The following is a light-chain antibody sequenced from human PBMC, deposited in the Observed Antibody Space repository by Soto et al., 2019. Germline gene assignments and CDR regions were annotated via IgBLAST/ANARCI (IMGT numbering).Light chain of an antibody. CDR3: SSYTRSSTPDV. J-gene: IGLJ1*01. CDR1: STDFVSYNR. V-gene: IGLV2-18*02. CDR2: EVS. Sequence: QSALTQPPSVSGSPGQSVTISCTGTSTDFVSYNRVSWYQQPPGTAPKLIIYEVSNRPSRVSNRFSGSKSGNTASLTISGLQAEDEADYYCSSYTRSSTPDVYGTGTKLTVL.